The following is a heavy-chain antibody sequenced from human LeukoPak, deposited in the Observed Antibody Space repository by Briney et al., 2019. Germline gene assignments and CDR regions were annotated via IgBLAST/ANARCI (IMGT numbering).Heavy chain of an antibody. Sequence: GASVKVSCKASGYTFTTYEIHWVRQATGQGLEWMGWVNPNSGNTGYAQKFHGRVIITRNPSINTAYMELSSLRSDDTAVYYCARGASRSFDYWGQGTLVTVSS. V-gene: IGHV1-8*01. J-gene: IGHJ4*02. CDR2: VNPNSGNT. CDR3: ARGASRSFDY. CDR1: GYTFTTYE.